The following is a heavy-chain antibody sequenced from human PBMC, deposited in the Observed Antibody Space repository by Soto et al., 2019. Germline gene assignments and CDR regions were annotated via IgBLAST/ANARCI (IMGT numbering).Heavy chain of an antibody. V-gene: IGHV4-59*01. CDR3: ARDARPPYYDFWSGYDDYYYYGMDV. Sequence: SETLSLTCTVSGGSISSYYWSWIRQPPGKGLEWIGYIYYSGSTNYNPSLKSRVTISVDTSKNQFSLKLSSVTAADTAVYYCARDARPPYYDFWSGYDDYYYYGMDVWGQGTTVTVSS. J-gene: IGHJ6*02. CDR1: GGSISSYY. CDR2: IYYSGST. D-gene: IGHD3-3*01.